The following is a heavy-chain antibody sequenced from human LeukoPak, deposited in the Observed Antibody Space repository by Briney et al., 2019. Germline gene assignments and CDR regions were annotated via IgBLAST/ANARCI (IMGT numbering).Heavy chain of an antibody. CDR1: GFTVSSNY. J-gene: IGHJ4*02. CDR2: IYSGGST. CDR3: ARDLAAALDY. Sequence: GGSLRLSCAASGFTVSSNYMSWVRQAPGKGLEWVSVIYSGGSTYYADCVKGRFTISRDNSKNTLYLQMNSLRAEDTAVYYCARDLAAALDYWGQGTLVTVSS. D-gene: IGHD6-13*01. V-gene: IGHV3-53*01.